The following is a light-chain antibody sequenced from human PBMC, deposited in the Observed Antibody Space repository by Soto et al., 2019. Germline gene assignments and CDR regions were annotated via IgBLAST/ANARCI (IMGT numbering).Light chain of an antibody. CDR2: TAS. CDR1: QSISTF. CDR3: QQSFTAPWT. Sequence: DIQMTQSPSSLSASVGDRVTITCRASQSISTFLNWYQQKPGKAPNLLIYTASTFHGGIPSRFSGSGSGTDFTLTISSLHPEDFATYYCQQSFTAPWTFGQGTRVEIK. V-gene: IGKV1-39*01. J-gene: IGKJ1*01.